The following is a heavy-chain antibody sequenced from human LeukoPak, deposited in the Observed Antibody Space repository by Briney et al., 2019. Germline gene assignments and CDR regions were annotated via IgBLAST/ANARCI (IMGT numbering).Heavy chain of an antibody. CDR2: IRYDGSNK. CDR3: AKGGGYEAQYYYYYLDV. Sequence: GGPLRLSCVASGVTFSSYAMSWVRQAPGKGLEWVAFIRYDGSNKYYADSVKGRFTISRDNSKNTLYLQMKSLRAEDTAVYYCAKGGGYEAQYYYYYLDVWGKGTTVTISS. D-gene: IGHD5-12*01. CDR1: GVTFSSYA. J-gene: IGHJ6*03. V-gene: IGHV3-30*02.